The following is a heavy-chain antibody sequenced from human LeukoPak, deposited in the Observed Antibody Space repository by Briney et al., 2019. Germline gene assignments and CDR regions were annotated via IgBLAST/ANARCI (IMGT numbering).Heavy chain of an antibody. J-gene: IGHJ4*02. V-gene: IGHV3-11*01. D-gene: IGHD3-22*01. CDR2: ISSSGSTI. CDR1: GFTFSDYY. CDR3: ARVSYDSSGYYYVDY. Sequence: GSLRLSCAASGFTFSDYYMSWIRQAPGKGLEWVSYISSSGSTIYYADSVKGRFTISRDNAKNSLYLQMNSLRAEDTAVYYCARVSYDSSGYYYVDYWGQGTLGIVSS.